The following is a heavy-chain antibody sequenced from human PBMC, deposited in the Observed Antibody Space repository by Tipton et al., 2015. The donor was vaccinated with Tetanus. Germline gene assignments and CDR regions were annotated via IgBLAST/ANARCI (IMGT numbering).Heavy chain of an antibody. Sequence: LSCTVSGGSLRDGDHYWSWIRQPPGKGLEWLAYISSSGSTNSNYSLKSRITISRDTSKNRFSLNLSSVTAADTAVYFCARANFDFPKKGPFDSWGQGIPVIVS. CDR3: ARANFDFPKKGPFDS. D-gene: IGHD3-3*01. V-gene: IGHV4-61*03. CDR2: ISSSGST. CDR1: GGSLRDGDHY. J-gene: IGHJ4*02.